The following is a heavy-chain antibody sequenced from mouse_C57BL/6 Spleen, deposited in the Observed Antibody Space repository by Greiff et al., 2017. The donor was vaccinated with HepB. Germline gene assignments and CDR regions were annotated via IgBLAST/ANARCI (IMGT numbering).Heavy chain of an antibody. CDR1: GYTFTSYW. V-gene: IGHV1S81*02. CDR2: TNPTNGRT. Sequence: QVQLQQPGAELVKAGASVKMSCKASGYTFTSYWMHWVKQRLGQGLEWFAETNPTNGRTYYNEKSKSKATLTVDKSSSTAYMLLSGPTYEDSAVYYCARIKKIVATYFDYWGQGTTLPVSS. D-gene: IGHD1-1*01. CDR3: ARIKKIVATYFDY. J-gene: IGHJ2*01.